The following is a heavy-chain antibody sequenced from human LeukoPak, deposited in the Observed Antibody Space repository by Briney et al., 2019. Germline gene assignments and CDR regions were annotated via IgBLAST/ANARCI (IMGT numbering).Heavy chain of an antibody. CDR1: GYTFTSYY. D-gene: IGHD5-18*01. J-gene: IGHJ6*02. CDR3: ARDPNTAMVHSHKRYYYGMDV. V-gene: IGHV1-46*01. Sequence: ASVKVSCKASGYTFTSYYMHWVRQAPGQGLEWMGIINPSGGSTSYAQKFQGRVTMTRDTSTSTVYMELSSLRSEDTAVYYCARDPNTAMVHSHKRYYYGMDVWAKGPRSPSP. CDR2: INPSGGST.